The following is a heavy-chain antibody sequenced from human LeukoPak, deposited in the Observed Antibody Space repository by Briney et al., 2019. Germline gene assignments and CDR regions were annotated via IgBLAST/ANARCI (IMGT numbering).Heavy chain of an antibody. CDR1: GYTFTSYY. J-gene: IGHJ4*02. CDR3: ARGIYGDY. D-gene: IGHD3-16*01. V-gene: IGHV1-18*04. Sequence: GASVKVSCKASGYTFTSYYMHWVRQAPGQGLEWMGWISSLNGDTDCAQNLQGRVAMTTDTSTSTAYMELTSLRSDDTAVYYCARGIYGDYWGQGTLVTVSS. CDR2: ISSLNGDT.